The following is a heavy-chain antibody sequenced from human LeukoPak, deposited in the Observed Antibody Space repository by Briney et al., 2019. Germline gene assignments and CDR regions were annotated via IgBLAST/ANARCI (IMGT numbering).Heavy chain of an antibody. CDR3: ARRDTTGRIGRFDP. D-gene: IGHD1-1*01. V-gene: IGHV4-39*01. CDR2: IHYSGST. J-gene: IGHJ5*02. CDR1: GGSISGSIYY. Sequence: SETLSLTCTVSGGSISGSIYYWGWIRQPPGKGLEWIASIHYSGSTYNNPSPKSRVTISVDTSKNQFSLKMSSVTAADTATYYCARRDTTGRIGRFDPWGQGTLVTVSA.